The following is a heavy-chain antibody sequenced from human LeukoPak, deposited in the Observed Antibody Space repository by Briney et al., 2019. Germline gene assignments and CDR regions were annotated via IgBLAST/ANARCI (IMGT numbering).Heavy chain of an antibody. D-gene: IGHD5-18*01. CDR3: ARQRQQLWYD. CDR1: GFTVSSNY. V-gene: IGHV3-66*04. J-gene: IGHJ4*02. Sequence: GGSLRLSCAASGFTVSSNYMSWVRQAPGKWLEWVSMIYAGGSTYYADSVKGRFTISRDNSKNTLYLQMSSLRAEDTAVYFCARQRQQLWYDWGQGTLVTVSS. CDR2: IYAGGST.